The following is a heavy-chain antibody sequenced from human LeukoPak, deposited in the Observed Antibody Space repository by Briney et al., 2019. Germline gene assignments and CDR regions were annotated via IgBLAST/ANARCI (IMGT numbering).Heavy chain of an antibody. CDR2: ISYDGSNK. V-gene: IGHV3-30*03. CDR1: GFTFSSYG. D-gene: IGHD3-22*01. J-gene: IGHJ5*02. Sequence: GGSLRLSCAASGFTFSSYGMHWVRQAPGKGLEWVAVISYDGSNKYYADSVKGRFTISRDNSKNTLYLQMNSLRAEDTAVYYCARESVYYDSSPTPWGQGTLVTVSS. CDR3: ARESVYYDSSPTP.